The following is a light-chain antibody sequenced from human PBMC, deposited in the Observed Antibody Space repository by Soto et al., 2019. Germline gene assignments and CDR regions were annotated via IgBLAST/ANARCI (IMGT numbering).Light chain of an antibody. CDR2: LGS. CDR1: QSLLHSNGYSY. J-gene: IGKJ5*01. V-gene: IGKV2-28*01. CDR3: MQALQTPLT. Sequence: DIVMTQSPLSPPVTPGEPASISCRSSQSLLHSNGYSYFDWYLQKPGQSPQLLIYLGSNRASGVPDRFSGSGSGTDFTLKISRVEAEDVGVYYCMQALQTPLTFGQGTRLEIK.